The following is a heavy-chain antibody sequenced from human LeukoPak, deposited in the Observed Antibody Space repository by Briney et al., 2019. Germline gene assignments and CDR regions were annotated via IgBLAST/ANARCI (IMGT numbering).Heavy chain of an antibody. D-gene: IGHD2-2*01. J-gene: IGHJ3*01. Sequence: PAGSLRLSCAASGFTFSSFAMSRLPQAPGKGLEGVSAISGSGGSTYYADSVKGRFTISRDNSKYTLFLQMNSLRAEDTAVYYCAKDRSCTGSSCNVGSWGQGTMVTVSS. CDR3: AKDRSCTGSSCNVGS. CDR2: ISGSGGST. V-gene: IGHV3-23*01. CDR1: GFTFSSFA.